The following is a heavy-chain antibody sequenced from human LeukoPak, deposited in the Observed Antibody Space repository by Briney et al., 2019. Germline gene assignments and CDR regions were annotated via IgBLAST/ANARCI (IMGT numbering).Heavy chain of an antibody. CDR1: GGSISSSSYY. D-gene: IGHD2-21*01. V-gene: IGHV4-39*01. J-gene: IGHJ3*02. CDR3: ARLWSDAFDI. CDR2: IYYSGST. Sequence: SETLSLTCTVSGGSISSSSYYWGWIRQPPGKGLEWIGSIYYSGSTYYNPSLKSRVTISVGTSKNQFSLKLSSVTAADTAVYYCARLWSDAFDIWGQGTMVTVSS.